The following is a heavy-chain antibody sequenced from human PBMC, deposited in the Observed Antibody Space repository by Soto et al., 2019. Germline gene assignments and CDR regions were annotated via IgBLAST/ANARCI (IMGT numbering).Heavy chain of an antibody. CDR2: INPNSGGT. V-gene: IGHV1-2*04. J-gene: IGHJ6*02. CDR3: ARDREYSSSRYYYYGMDV. CDR1: GYTFTGYY. Sequence: QVQLVQSGAEVKKPGASVKVSCKASGYTFTGYYMHWVRQTPGQGLEWMGWINPNSGGTNYAQKFQGWVTMTRDTSISTAYMELSRLRSDDTAVYYCARDREYSSSRYYYYGMDVWGQGTTVTVSS. D-gene: IGHD6-6*01.